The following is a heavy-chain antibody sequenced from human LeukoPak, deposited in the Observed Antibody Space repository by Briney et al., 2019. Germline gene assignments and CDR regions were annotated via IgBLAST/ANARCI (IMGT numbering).Heavy chain of an antibody. V-gene: IGHV3-7*01. CDR1: GLTFSIHW. CDR3: VGGDY. CDR2: INQDGSDK. Sequence: PGGSLRLPCAASGLTFSIHWMNWVRQAPGKGLECVASINQDGSDKYYVDSVKGRFTISRDNTKNSLYLQMNSLRAEDTAVYYCVGGDYWGQGTLVTVSS. J-gene: IGHJ4*02.